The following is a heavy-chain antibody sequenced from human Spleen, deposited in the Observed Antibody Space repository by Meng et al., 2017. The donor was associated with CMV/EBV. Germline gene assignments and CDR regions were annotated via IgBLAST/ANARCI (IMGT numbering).Heavy chain of an antibody. Sequence: GESLKISCVASGFTFGDYAMHWVRQAPGKGLEYVSAISSNGGNAFYSDSVKGRFTTSRDNSKNTLYLQMGSLRPEDMAVYYCGRVKPYSSSSVDYWGQGTRVTVSS. J-gene: IGHJ4*02. D-gene: IGHD6-6*01. CDR3: GRVKPYSSSSVDY. CDR1: GFTFGDYA. V-gene: IGHV3-64*02. CDR2: ISSNGGNA.